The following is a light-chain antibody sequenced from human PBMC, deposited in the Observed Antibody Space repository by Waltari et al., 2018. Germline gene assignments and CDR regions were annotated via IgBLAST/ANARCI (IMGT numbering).Light chain of an antibody. V-gene: IGKV1-12*01. J-gene: IGKJ3*01. Sequence: QMTQSPLSVSASIGDRVAISCRASQDIASWLAWYQQHPGKAPRLLVYAASNLQSGVPSRFSGSGSGTNFTLTINSLQPEDFATYYCQLAQRFPFFGPGTKVEIK. CDR3: QLAQRFPF. CDR2: AAS. CDR1: QDIASW.